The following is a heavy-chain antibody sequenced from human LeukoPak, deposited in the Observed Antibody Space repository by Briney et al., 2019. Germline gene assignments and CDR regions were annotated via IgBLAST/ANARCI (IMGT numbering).Heavy chain of an antibody. J-gene: IGHJ2*01. CDR3: ARDIDYEGDL. CDR1: GGSISSYY. Sequence: SESLSLTCTVSGGSISSYYWSWIRQPPGKGLEWIGYIYYSGSTYYNPSLKSRVTISVDTSKNQFSLKLSSVTAADTAVYYCARDIDYEGDLWGRGTLVTVSS. D-gene: IGHD4-17*01. CDR2: IYYSGST. V-gene: IGHV4-59*12.